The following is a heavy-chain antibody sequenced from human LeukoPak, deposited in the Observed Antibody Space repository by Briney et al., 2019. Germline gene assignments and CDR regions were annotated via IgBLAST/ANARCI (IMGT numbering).Heavy chain of an antibody. Sequence: ASVKVSCNASGYTFTSYGISWVRQAPGQGLEGMGWISAYNGNTNYAQKLQGRVTMTTDTSTSTAYMELRSLRSEDTAVYYCATLKQWLSNDPLDYWGQGTLVTVSS. D-gene: IGHD6-19*01. V-gene: IGHV1-18*01. CDR2: ISAYNGNT. CDR3: ATLKQWLSNDPLDY. CDR1: GYTFTSYG. J-gene: IGHJ4*02.